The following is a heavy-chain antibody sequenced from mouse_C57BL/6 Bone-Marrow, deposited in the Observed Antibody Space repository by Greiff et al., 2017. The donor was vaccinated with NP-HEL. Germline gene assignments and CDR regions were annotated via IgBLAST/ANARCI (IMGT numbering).Heavy chain of an antibody. Sequence: EVQLVESGGGLVQPKGSLKLSCAASGFSFNTYAMNWVRQAPGKGLEWVARIRSKSNNYATYYADSVKDRFTISRDDSESMLYLQMNNLKTEDTAMYYCVRHGSSYRYWYFDVWGTGTTVTVSS. CDR2: IRSKSNNYAT. V-gene: IGHV10-1*01. D-gene: IGHD1-1*01. J-gene: IGHJ1*03. CDR1: GFSFNTYA. CDR3: VRHGSSYRYWYFDV.